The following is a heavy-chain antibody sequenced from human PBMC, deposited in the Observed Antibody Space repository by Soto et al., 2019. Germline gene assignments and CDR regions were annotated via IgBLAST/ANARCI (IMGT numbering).Heavy chain of an antibody. D-gene: IGHD3-22*01. CDR3: ARALRTYYYDSSGYWTEAGVYYYGMDV. CDR2: IGTAGDT. J-gene: IGHJ6*02. CDR1: GFTFSSYD. V-gene: IGHV3-13*01. Sequence: GGSLRLTCAASGFTFSSYDMHWVRQATGKGLEWVSAIGTAGDTYYPGSVKGRFTISRENAKNSLYLQMNSLRAEDTAVYYCARALRTYYYDSSGYWTEAGVYYYGMDVWGQGTTVTVSS.